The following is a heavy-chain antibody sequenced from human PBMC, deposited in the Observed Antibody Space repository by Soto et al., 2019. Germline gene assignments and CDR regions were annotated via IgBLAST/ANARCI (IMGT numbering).Heavy chain of an antibody. Sequence: NPSETLSLTCSVSGGSISGDYYWSWIRQSPEKGLEWIGYIYYSGSSYSNPALQSRLSMSLDTSKNQFSLKLRSVTAADTAVYYCARATGTLRSRNCDYWGQGSLVTVAS. CDR1: GGSISGDYY. V-gene: IGHV4-30-4*08. CDR2: IYYSGSS. CDR3: ARATGTLRSRNCDY. J-gene: IGHJ4*02. D-gene: IGHD1-1*01.